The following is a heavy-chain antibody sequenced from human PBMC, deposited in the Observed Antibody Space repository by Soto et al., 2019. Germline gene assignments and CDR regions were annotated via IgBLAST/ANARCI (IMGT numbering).Heavy chain of an antibody. V-gene: IGHV3-23*01. Sequence: GGSLRLSCAASGFTFSSYAMNWVRQAPGKGLEWVSAISGSGSSTYYADSVKGRSTISRDNSKNTLYLQMNSLRAEDTAVYYCSTSPSSSWSSKLDYWGQGTLVTVSS. CDR2: ISGSGSST. CDR1: GFTFSSYA. J-gene: IGHJ4*02. CDR3: STSPSSSWSSKLDY. D-gene: IGHD6-13*01.